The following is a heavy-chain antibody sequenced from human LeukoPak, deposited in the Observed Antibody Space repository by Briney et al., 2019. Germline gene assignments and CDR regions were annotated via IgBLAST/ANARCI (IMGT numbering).Heavy chain of an antibody. CDR1: GYTFTSYG. D-gene: IGHD5-18*01. Sequence: ASVKVSCKASGYTFTSYGISWVRQATGKGLERMGWISGYNGKTNYAQKFQGRVPMTTDTSTSTAYMVLRSLRSDDTAVYYCARGDTGIDYWGQGTLVTVSS. J-gene: IGHJ4*02. CDR3: ARGDTGIDY. CDR2: ISGYNGKT. V-gene: IGHV1-18*01.